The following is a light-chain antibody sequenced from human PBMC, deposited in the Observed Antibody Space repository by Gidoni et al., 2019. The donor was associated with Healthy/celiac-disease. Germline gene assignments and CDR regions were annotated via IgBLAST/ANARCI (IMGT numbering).Light chain of an antibody. Sequence: EIVMTQSPATLSVSPGERATLSCRASQSVSSNLAWYQQKPGQAPRLLIYGASTRATGIPARFRGSVSGTSFTLTISSLHSEDFAVYYCQQYNNWPPLTFGGXTKVEI. CDR1: QSVSSN. J-gene: IGKJ4*01. V-gene: IGKV3-15*01. CDR3: QQYNNWPPLT. CDR2: GAS.